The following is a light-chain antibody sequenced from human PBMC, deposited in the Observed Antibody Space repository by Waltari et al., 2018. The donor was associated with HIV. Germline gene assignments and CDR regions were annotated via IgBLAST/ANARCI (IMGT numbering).Light chain of an antibody. CDR2: TNP. J-gene: IGLJ2*01. CDR3: QSFDRLSALPI. CDR1: RTTNFGTTYY. Sequence: QSALTQPPSVSGAPGQRVTISCTWLRTTNFGTTYYVNWYHTVPGTGPRLIISTNPSRPSGVPDRFSASKSGTSASLAILGLQAEDEADYYCQSFDRLSALPIFGGGTRLTV. V-gene: IGLV1-40*01.